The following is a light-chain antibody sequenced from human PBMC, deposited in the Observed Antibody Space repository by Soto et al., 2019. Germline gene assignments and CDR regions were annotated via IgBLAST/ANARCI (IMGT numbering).Light chain of an antibody. CDR2: DAS. J-gene: IGKJ2*01. Sequence: EIVLTQSPATLSLSPGERATLSCRASQSVSSYLAWYQQKPGQAPRLLIYDASHRATGIPARFSGKGSGTDFALTISSLEPEDVGVYYCQKRGTWPMFTFGQGNKLAIK. CDR3: QKRGTWPMFT. V-gene: IGKV3-11*01. CDR1: QSVSSY.